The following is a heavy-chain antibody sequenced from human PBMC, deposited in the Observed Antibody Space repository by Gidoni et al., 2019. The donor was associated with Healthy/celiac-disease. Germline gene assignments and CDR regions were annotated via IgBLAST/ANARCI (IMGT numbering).Heavy chain of an antibody. CDR3: AKEDHYYGMDV. J-gene: IGHJ6*02. CDR2: ISWNSGSI. CDR1: GFTSDDYA. Sequence: EVQLVASGGGLVQPGRSLRVSCAAPGFTSDDYAMQWVRQAPGKGLGWVAGISWNSGSIGDADSVKGRFTISRDNAKTSLYLQMNSLRAEDTALYYCAKEDHYYGMDVWGQGTTVTVSS. V-gene: IGHV3-9*02.